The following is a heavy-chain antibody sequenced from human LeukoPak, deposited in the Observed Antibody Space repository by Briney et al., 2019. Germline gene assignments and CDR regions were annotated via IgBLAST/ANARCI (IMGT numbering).Heavy chain of an antibody. CDR1: GYTVTSYG. Sequence: GXSVKVSCKASGYTVTSYGISWGRQAPGQGLEGMGWISAYNGNTNYAQKLQGRVTMATDTSTSTAYMELRSLRSGDTAVYYCARDSSGWDDYWGQGTLVTVSS. CDR2: ISAYNGNT. D-gene: IGHD6-19*01. V-gene: IGHV1-18*01. J-gene: IGHJ4*02. CDR3: ARDSSGWDDY.